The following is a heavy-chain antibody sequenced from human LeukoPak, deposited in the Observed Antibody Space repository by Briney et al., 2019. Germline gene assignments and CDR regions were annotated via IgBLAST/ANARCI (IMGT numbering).Heavy chain of an antibody. CDR1: GGSISSNSYY. CDR3: ARTRYYYGSRSYWAPYYFDY. Sequence: SETLSLTCTVSGGSISSNSYYWGWLRQPPGKGLEWLGSNYYSGSTYYNPSLRNRLPISVHTSKTQFSLKLSSVTAADTAVYYCARTRYYYGSRSYWAPYYFDYWGQGTLVTVSS. V-gene: IGHV4-39*01. J-gene: IGHJ4*02. CDR2: NYYSGST. D-gene: IGHD3-10*01.